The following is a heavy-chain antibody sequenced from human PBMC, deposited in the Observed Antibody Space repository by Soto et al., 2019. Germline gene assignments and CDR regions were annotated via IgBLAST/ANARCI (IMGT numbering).Heavy chain of an antibody. V-gene: IGHV3-74*01. J-gene: IGHJ3*02. D-gene: IGHD6-13*01. CDR3: ARDSSSWAFDI. CDR1: RFTFSSYW. Sequence: EVQLVESGGSLVQPGGSLRLSCAASRFTFSSYWMHWVRQAPGKGLVWVSRINSDGNSTSYAYSVKGRFTISRDNGKNTLYLKMNSLRAEDTAVYYCARDSSSWAFDIWGQGTMVTVSS. CDR2: INSDGNST.